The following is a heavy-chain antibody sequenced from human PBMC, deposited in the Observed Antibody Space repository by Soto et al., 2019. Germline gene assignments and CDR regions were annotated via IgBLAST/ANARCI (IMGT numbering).Heavy chain of an antibody. CDR1: GGSFSTYS. D-gene: IGHD1-26*01. V-gene: IGHV1-69*04. J-gene: IGHJ1*01. CDR3: AQDVGD. Sequence: QLQLVQSGTELKKPGSSVKVSCKASGGSFSTYSITWVRQAPGQGPEWMGRIIPMLDITDYAQKFQGRVTITAAKSTSTAYMELIRLTSEDTAVYYCAQDVGDLGQGTLVTVSS. CDR2: IIPMLDIT.